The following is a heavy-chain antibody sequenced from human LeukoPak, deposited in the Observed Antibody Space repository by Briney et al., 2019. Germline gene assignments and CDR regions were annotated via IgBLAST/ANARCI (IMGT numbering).Heavy chain of an antibody. CDR1: GFTFSSYG. V-gene: IGHV3-30*19. CDR3: ARGPQLELDY. D-gene: IGHD1-1*01. J-gene: IGHJ4*02. Sequence: GGSLRLSCAASGFTFSSYGMHWVRQAPGKGLEWVAVISYDGSNKYYADSVRGRFTISRDNSKNTLYLQMNSLRAEDTAVYYCARGPQLELDYWGQGTLVTVSS. CDR2: ISYDGSNK.